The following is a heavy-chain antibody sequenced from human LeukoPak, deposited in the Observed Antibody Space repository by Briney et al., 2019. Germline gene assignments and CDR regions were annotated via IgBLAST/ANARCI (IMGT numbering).Heavy chain of an antibody. CDR2: IYYSGST. Sequence: SETLSLTCTVSGGSISSYYWSWIRQPPGKGLEWIGYIYYSGSTNYNPSLKSRVTVSVDTSKNQFSLKLSSVTAADTAVYYCARVVYKNWFDPWGQGTLVTVSS. CDR3: ARVVYKNWFDP. V-gene: IGHV4-59*01. D-gene: IGHD5-24*01. J-gene: IGHJ5*02. CDR1: GGSISSYY.